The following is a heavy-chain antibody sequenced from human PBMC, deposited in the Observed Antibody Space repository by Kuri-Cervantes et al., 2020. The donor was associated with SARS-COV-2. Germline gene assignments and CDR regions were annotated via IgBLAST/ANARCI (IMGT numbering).Heavy chain of an antibody. Sequence: SETLSLTCTVSGGSISSSSYYWSWIRQPPGKGLEWIGYIYYSGSTNYNPSLKSRVTISVDTSKNQFSLKLSSVTAADTAVYYCARGVEGSDAFDIWGQGTMVTVSS. V-gene: IGHV4-61*01. CDR1: GGSISSSSYY. CDR2: IYYSGST. CDR3: ARGVEGSDAFDI. J-gene: IGHJ3*02.